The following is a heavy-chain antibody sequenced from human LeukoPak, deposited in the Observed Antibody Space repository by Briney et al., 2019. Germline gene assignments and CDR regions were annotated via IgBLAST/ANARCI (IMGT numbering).Heavy chain of an antibody. CDR2: IYPGDSDT. CDR1: GYSFTSYW. V-gene: IGHV5-51*01. Sequence: GESLKISCKGSGYSFTSYWIGWVRHMPGKSLEWMGIIYPGDSDTCYSPSFQGQVTISADKSISPAYLQWSSLKASDPAMYYCARQKYSWAAAGDDYWGQGTLVTVSS. J-gene: IGHJ4*02. D-gene: IGHD6-13*01. CDR3: ARQKYSWAAAGDDY.